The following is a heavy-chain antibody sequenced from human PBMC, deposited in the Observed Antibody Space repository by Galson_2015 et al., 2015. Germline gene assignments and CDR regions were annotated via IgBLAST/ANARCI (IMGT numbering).Heavy chain of an antibody. D-gene: IGHD6-19*01. CDR3: ARDLWQAVAGNDY. CDR2: ISSSSSTI. J-gene: IGHJ4*02. Sequence: SLRLSCAASGFTFSSYSMNWVRQAPGKGLEWVSYISSSSSTIYYADSVKGRFTISRDNAKNSLYLLMNSLRDEDTAVYYCARDLWQAVAGNDYWGQGTLVTVSS. CDR1: GFTFSSYS. V-gene: IGHV3-48*02.